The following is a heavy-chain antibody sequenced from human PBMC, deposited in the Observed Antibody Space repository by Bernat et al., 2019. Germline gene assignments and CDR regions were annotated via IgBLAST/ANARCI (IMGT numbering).Heavy chain of an antibody. CDR2: IYYSGGT. CDR1: GGSISSGGCY. V-gene: IGHV4-31*03. D-gene: IGHD1/OR15-1a*01. J-gene: IGHJ4*02. CDR3: ERVSDGNIGY. Sequence: QVQLQESGPGLVKPSQTLSLTCTVSGGSISSGGCYWSWIRQHPGKGLEWVGYIYYSGGTYYNPSLKSRVTISIDTSKNQFSLKLSSVTAADTAVYYCERVSDGNIGYWGQGTLVTVSS.